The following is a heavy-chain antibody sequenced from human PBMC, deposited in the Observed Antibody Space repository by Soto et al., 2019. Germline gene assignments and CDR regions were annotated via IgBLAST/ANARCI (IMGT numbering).Heavy chain of an antibody. CDR2: ISSGSTI. CDR1: GFTFSSYA. Sequence: EVQLVESGGGLVQPGGSLRLSCAASGFTFSSYAMNWVRQAPGKGLEWVSYISSGSTISYADSVKGRFTITRDNAKNSRYLQINTLKAVDTTEHYCVRAECTRCYGYQHWCQGTLVTVSS. J-gene: IGHJ1*01. V-gene: IGHV3-48*01. D-gene: IGHD2-2*01. CDR3: VRAECTRCYGYQH.